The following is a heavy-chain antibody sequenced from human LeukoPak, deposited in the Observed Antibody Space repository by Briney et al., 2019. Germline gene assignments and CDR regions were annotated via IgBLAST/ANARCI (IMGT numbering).Heavy chain of an antibody. CDR3: ARDRSYGLFDY. CDR2: ISYDGSNK. Sequence: GGSLRLSCAASGFTFSSYGMHWVRQAPGKGLEWVAVISYDGSNKYYADSVKGRFTISRDNSKITLYLQMNSLRAEDTAVYYCARDRSYGLFDYWGQGTLVTVSS. CDR1: GFTFSSYG. J-gene: IGHJ4*02. V-gene: IGHV3-30*03. D-gene: IGHD5-18*01.